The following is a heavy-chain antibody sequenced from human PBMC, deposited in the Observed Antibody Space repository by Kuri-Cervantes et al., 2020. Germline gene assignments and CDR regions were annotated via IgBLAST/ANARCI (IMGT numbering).Heavy chain of an antibody. Sequence: GSLRLSCTVSGASVNNGNYYWTWIRQPPGKGLEWIGYINYSGNTKYNPSLKSRVTMSIDTSKNQFSLKLSSVTAADSAVYYCAGRLIVRGDYGDYHPEDWYFDLWGRGTLVTVSS. CDR1: GASVNNGNYY. J-gene: IGHJ2*01. D-gene: IGHD4-17*01. V-gene: IGHV4-61*01. CDR2: INYSGNT. CDR3: AGRLIVRGDYGDYHPEDWYFDL.